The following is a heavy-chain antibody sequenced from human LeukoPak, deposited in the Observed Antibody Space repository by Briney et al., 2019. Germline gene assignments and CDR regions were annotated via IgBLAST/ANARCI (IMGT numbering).Heavy chain of an antibody. CDR3: ARVIKGLPAATATHMDV. CDR1: GGSISGFF. Sequence: PSETLSLTCTVSGGSISGFFWAWIRQPPGKGLEWIGYIYASGGTNYNPSLKSRVTLSVDTSKNQFSLHLSSVTAADTAVYYCARVIKGLPAATATHMDVWGEGTTVTVSS. J-gene: IGHJ6*03. D-gene: IGHD2-15*01. V-gene: IGHV4-4*09. CDR2: IYASGGT.